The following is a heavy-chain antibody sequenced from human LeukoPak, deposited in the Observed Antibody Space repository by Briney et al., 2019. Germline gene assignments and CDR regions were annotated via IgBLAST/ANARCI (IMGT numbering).Heavy chain of an antibody. CDR3: ARREVVDTAMIGDF. J-gene: IGHJ4*02. D-gene: IGHD5-18*01. CDR2: IDHSGSS. Sequence: PSETLSLTCAVYGGSFSGYYWSWLRQPPGKGLEWIGEIDHSGSSNYNPSLKSRATISVDTSKNQFSLKVNSVTAADTAVYYCARREVVDTAMIGDFWGQGSLVTVSS. V-gene: IGHV4-34*01. CDR1: GGSFSGYY.